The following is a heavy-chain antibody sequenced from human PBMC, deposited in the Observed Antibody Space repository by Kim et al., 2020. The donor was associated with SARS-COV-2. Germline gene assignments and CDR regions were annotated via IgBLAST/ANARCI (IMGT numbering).Heavy chain of an antibody. J-gene: IGHJ6*02. Sequence: GGSLRLSCAASGFTFSSYGMHWVRQAPGKGLEWVAVIWYDGSNKYYADSVKGRFTISRDNSKNMLYLQMNSLRAEDTAVYYCARDRLSRLMITFGGVIDYGMDVWGQGTTVTVSS. CDR1: GFTFSSYG. V-gene: IGHV3-33*01. CDR2: IWYDGSNK. CDR3: ARDRLSRLMITFGGVIDYGMDV. D-gene: IGHD3-16*02.